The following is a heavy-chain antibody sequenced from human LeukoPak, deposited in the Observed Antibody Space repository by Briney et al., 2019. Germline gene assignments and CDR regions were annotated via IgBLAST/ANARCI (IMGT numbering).Heavy chain of an antibody. J-gene: IGHJ6*02. V-gene: IGHV3-7*01. CDR2: IQSDGNEK. Sequence: PGGSLRLSCGASGFTFRDYWMSWVRQAPGKGLEWGANIQSDGNEKNYIDSVQGRFTISRDNAKTSLYLQMNSLRAEDTAVYYCARDSTVATYYGVDVWGQGTTVTVSS. CDR1: GFTFRDYW. D-gene: IGHD6-19*01. CDR3: ARDSTVATYYGVDV.